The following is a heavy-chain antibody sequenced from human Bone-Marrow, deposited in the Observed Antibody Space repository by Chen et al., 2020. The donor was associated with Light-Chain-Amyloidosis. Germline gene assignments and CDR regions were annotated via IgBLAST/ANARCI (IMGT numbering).Heavy chain of an antibody. CDR1: GFTFDDYA. V-gene: IGHV3-9*01. CDR3: TKDISPHMAGFDF. J-gene: IGHJ4*02. CDR2: LDWEGESI. Sequence: EVQFVESGGGLIQPGGSLRLSCTASGFTFDDYAMHWVRQPPGKGLEWVSGLDWEGESIGYADSVKGRFTISRDNAKNSLSLEMTRLRSEDTAFYYCTKDISPHMAGFDFWGQGMLVTVSS.